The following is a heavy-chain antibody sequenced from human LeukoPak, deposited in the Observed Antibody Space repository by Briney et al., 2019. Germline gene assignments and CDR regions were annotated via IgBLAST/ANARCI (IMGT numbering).Heavy chain of an antibody. CDR2: IYTSGST. V-gene: IGHV4-4*07. CDR3: ARDLYNWNQWATLDY. Sequence: PSETLSLTCTVSGGSISGYKWSWIRQPPGMGLEWIGRIYTSGSTNYNPSLKSRVTMSVDTSKNQFSLKLSSVTAADTAVYYCARDLYNWNQWATLDYWGQGTLVTVSS. D-gene: IGHD1-20*01. CDR1: GGSISGYK. J-gene: IGHJ4*02.